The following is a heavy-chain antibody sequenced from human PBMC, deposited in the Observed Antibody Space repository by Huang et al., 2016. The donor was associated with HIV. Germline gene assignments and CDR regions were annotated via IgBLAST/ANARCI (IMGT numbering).Heavy chain of an antibody. CDR1: GYTFISYG. D-gene: IGHD4-17*01. CDR3: ARDLGTTVVPDGMDV. CDR2: ISPSYGYT. Sequence: QVQLVQSGAEVKKPGASVKVSCRASGYTFISYGITWVRQAPGQGIEWMGWISPSYGYTNYAQQFQGRVTMTTDTSTNTVYREVRSLRSDDTAVYYGARDLGTTVVPDGMDVWGQGTTVTVSS. J-gene: IGHJ6*02. V-gene: IGHV1-18*04.